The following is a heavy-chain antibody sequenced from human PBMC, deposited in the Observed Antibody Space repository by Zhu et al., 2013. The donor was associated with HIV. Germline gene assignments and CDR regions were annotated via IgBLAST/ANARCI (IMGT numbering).Heavy chain of an antibody. J-gene: IGHJ3*02. CDR1: GYIFTTYY. CDR2: INPNSGGT. Sequence: VQLVQSGAELKKPGASVKVSCKASGYIFTTYYMHWVQQAPGQGLEWMGWINPNSGGTNYAQKFQGRVTVTRDTSISTAYMELSRLRSDDTAVYYCARDKAGTTPGAFDIWGQGTMVTVPS. D-gene: IGHD1-1*01. V-gene: IGHV1-2*02. CDR3: ARDKAGTTPGAFDI.